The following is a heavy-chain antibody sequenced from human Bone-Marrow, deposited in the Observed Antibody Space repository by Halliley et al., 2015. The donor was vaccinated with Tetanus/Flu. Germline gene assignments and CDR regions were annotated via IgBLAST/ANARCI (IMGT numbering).Heavy chain of an antibody. Sequence: QLVQSGAEVKKPGSSVKVSCRTAGGSFSSYAISWMRQAPGQGLEWMGAIMPLYGIGNYAQKFQGKVTITADTSTRTAYMELSGLGSADTSMYYCARGGVVGAPFDYWGQGTLVTVSP. CDR3: ARGGVVGAPFDY. CDR2: IMPLYGIG. CDR1: GGSFSSYA. V-gene: IGHV1-69*17. D-gene: IGHD1-26*01. J-gene: IGHJ4*02.